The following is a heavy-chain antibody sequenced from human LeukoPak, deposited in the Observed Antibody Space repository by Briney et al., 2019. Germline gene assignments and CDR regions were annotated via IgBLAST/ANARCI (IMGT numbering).Heavy chain of an antibody. D-gene: IGHD3-22*01. Sequence: SETLSLTCTVSGGSITSSTYYWGWIRQPPGKGLEWIGSIYYSGSTYYNPSLRSRVTISVDTSKNQFSLKLSSVTAADTAVYYRARGGGYYDNPFDYWGQGTLVTVSS. CDR1: GGSITSSTYY. CDR2: IYYSGST. V-gene: IGHV4-39*01. CDR3: ARGGGYYDNPFDY. J-gene: IGHJ4*02.